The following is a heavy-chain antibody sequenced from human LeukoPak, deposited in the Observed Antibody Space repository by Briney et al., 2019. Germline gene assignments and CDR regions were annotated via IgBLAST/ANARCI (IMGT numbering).Heavy chain of an antibody. D-gene: IGHD7-27*01. CDR1: GDTFSSYA. V-gene: IGHV1-69*05. J-gene: IGHJ6*03. Sequence: SVKVSCKASGDTFSSYAISWVRQAPGQGLEWMGGIIPIFGTANYAQKFQGRVTITTDESTSTAYMELSSLRSEDTAVYYCASGESTSFSYYYYYMDVWGKGTTVTVSS. CDR2: IIPIFGTA. CDR3: ASGESTSFSYYYYYMDV.